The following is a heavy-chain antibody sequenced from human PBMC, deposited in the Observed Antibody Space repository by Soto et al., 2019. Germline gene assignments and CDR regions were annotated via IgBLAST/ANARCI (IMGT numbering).Heavy chain of an antibody. CDR3: TTDRERGYSGYESTSFDY. V-gene: IGHV3-15*07. J-gene: IGHJ4*02. D-gene: IGHD5-12*01. Sequence: PGGSLRLSCAASGFTFSNAWMNWVRQATGKGLEWVGRIKSKTDGGTTDYAAPVKGRFTISRDDSKNTLYLQMNSLKTEDTAVYYCTTDRERGYSGYESTSFDYWGQGTLVTVSS. CDR2: IKSKTDGGTT. CDR1: GFTFSNAW.